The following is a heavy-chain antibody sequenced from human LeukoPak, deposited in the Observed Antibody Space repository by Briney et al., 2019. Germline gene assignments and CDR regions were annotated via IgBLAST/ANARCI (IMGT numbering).Heavy chain of an antibody. CDR3: AKDPTYYYDSSGYYEFDY. Sequence: GGSLRLSCAASGFTFSSYAMSWVRQAPGKGLEGVSAISGSGGSTYYADSVKGRFTISRDNSKNTLYLQMNSLRAEDTAVYYCAKDPTYYYDSSGYYEFDYWGQGTLVTVSS. D-gene: IGHD3-22*01. J-gene: IGHJ4*02. CDR1: GFTFSSYA. V-gene: IGHV3-23*01. CDR2: ISGSGGST.